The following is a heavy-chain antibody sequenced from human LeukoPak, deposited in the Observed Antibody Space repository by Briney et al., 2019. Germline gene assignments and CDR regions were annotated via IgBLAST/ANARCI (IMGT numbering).Heavy chain of an antibody. V-gene: IGHV3-7*03. D-gene: IGHD3-9*01. CDR2: IKQDGSEK. Sequence: GGSRRLSCAASGFTFSNYWMTWVRQAPGKGLECVADIKQDGSEKYYVDSVKGRFTISRDNAENSLYLQMNSLRVEDTAIYYCARWMTGFGYWGQGTLVTVSS. CDR3: ARWMTGFGY. J-gene: IGHJ4*02. CDR1: GFTFSNYW.